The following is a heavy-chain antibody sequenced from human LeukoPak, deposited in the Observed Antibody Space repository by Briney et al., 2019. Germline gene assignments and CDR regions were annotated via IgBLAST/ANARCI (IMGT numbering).Heavy chain of an antibody. D-gene: IGHD3-22*01. CDR3: ARDWLAGNPYHAFDL. CDR1: GLTFSSYW. V-gene: IGHV3-7*01. CDR2: KKGDGSEE. Sequence: GGSVGLYCAVAGLTFSSYWMSWARQAPGKGLECVANKKGDGSEEYYVDSVKGRFSISRDNAKNSLYLQMNSLRAEDTAVYYCARDWLAGNPYHAFDLWGKGTMVTVSS. J-gene: IGHJ3*01.